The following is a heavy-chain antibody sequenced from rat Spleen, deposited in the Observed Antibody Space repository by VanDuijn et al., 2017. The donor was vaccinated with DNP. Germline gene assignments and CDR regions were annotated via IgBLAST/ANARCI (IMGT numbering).Heavy chain of an antibody. D-gene: IGHD1-2*01. Sequence: QVQLKESGPGLVQPSQTLSLTCTVSGFSLTNYGISWVRQPPGKGLEWIAAMSSGGSSYFNSALKSRLSISRDTSKSQVFLKMNSLKTEDTAIYFCTREEPRILSFFSSRFDFWGQGVMVTVSS. CDR2: MSSGGSS. CDR1: GFSLTNYG. CDR3: TREEPRILSFFSSRFDF. J-gene: IGHJ2*01. V-gene: IGHV2S12*01.